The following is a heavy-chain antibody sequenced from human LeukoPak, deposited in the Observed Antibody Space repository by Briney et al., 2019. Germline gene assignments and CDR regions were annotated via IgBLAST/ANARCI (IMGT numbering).Heavy chain of an antibody. V-gene: IGHV1-2*02. CDR2: INPNSGGT. CDR3: ARKGVDTAKAAFDP. CDR1: GYTFTVYY. J-gene: IGHJ5*02. D-gene: IGHD5-18*01. Sequence: ASVKVSCKASGYTFTVYYMHWVRQAPGQGHEWMGGINPNSGGTNYAQKFQGRGTITRDTSISIDYKELSRVRSDDTDVYYCARKGVDTAKAAFDPWGQGTMVTVSS.